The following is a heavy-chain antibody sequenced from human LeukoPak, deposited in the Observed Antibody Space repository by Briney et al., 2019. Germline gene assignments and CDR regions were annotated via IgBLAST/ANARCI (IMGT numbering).Heavy chain of an antibody. CDR1: GFTFSSYW. V-gene: IGHV3-7*01. CDR3: AREVSLIGGAPPPYYYYGMDV. D-gene: IGHD6-19*01. Sequence: GGSLRLSCAASGFTFSSYWMSWVRQAPGKGLEWVANIKQDGSEKYYVDSVKGRFTISRDNAKNSLYLQMNSLGAEDTAVYYCAREVSLIGGAPPPYYYYGMDVWGQGTTVTVSS. CDR2: IKQDGSEK. J-gene: IGHJ6*02.